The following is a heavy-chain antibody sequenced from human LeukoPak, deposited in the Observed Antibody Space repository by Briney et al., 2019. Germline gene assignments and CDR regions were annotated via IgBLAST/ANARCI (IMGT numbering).Heavy chain of an antibody. V-gene: IGHV1-2*02. CDR2: INPNTGGT. D-gene: IGHD3-9*01. J-gene: IGHJ4*02. CDR1: GYTFTRYF. Sequence: ASVTVSFTASGYTFTRYFMHWVRQAPGQGLDWLGWINPNTGGTKYAQKFQGRVTMTRDTSIGTAYMELSTVTSDDTAVYFCARVHATGYFSLDLGYWGQGTLVTVSS. CDR3: ARVHATGYFSLDLGY.